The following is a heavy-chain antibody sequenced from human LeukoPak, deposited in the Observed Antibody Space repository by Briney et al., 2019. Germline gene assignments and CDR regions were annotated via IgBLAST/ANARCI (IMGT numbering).Heavy chain of an antibody. V-gene: IGHV1-2*02. CDR3: ARGRIPTTYYYYFYMDV. CDR2: INPNSGGT. Sequence: GASVKVSCKASGYTFTGYYMHWVRQAPGQGLEWMGWINPNSGGTNYAQKFQGRVTMTRDTSISTAYMELSRLRSDDTAVYYCARGRIPTTYYYYFYMDVWGKGTTVTISS. D-gene: IGHD1-26*01. J-gene: IGHJ6*03. CDR1: GYTFTGYY.